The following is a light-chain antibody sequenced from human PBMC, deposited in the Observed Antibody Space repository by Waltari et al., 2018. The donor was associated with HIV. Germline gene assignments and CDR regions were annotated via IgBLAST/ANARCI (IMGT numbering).Light chain of an antibody. V-gene: IGKV1-9*01. J-gene: IGKJ1*01. Sequence: DIQLPQSPSSLSASVGDRVTITCRASQAISGYVAWYQQKPGKAPKLLIYATSILQGEVPLRFSGRGSGTEFTLTINSLQAEDVATYYCQQLRTFGPGTKVEVK. CDR1: QAISGY. CDR2: ATS. CDR3: QQLRT.